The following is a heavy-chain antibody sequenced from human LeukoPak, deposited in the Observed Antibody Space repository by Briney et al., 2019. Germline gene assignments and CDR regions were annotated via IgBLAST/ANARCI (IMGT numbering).Heavy chain of an antibody. V-gene: IGHV1-8*01. CDR1: GYTFTSYD. Sequence: ASVKVSCKASGYTFTSYDINWMRQATGQGLEWMGWMNPNSGNTGYAQKFQGRVTMTRNTSISTAYMELSSLRSEDTAVYYCASSRGSTSSDYFDYWGQGTLVTVSS. CDR2: MNPNSGNT. J-gene: IGHJ4*02. CDR3: ASSRGSTSSDYFDY. D-gene: IGHD2-2*01.